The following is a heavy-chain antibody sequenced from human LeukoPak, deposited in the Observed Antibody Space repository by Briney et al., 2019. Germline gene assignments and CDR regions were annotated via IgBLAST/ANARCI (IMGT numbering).Heavy chain of an antibody. J-gene: IGHJ4*02. CDR1: GFTFSSYE. CDR2: ISSSGSTI. CDR3: ARYGGDILTGYSDLDY. V-gene: IGHV3-48*03. D-gene: IGHD3-9*01. Sequence: GGSLRLSCAASGFTFSSYEMNWVRQAPGKGLEWVSYISSSGSTIYYADSVKGRFTISRDNAKNSLYLQMNSLRAEDTAVYYCARYGGDILTGYSDLDYWGQGTLVTVSS.